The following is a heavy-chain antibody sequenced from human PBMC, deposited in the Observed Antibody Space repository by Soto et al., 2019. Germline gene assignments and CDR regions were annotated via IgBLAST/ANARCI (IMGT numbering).Heavy chain of an antibody. CDR1: GGSISICVFD. D-gene: IGHD3-10*01. CDR2: IYYSGST. CDR3: ARDHFLGPMADP. Sequence: LSLTSAVSGGSISICVFDVRLIRQPPGKGLEWIGYIYYSGSTYYNPSLKSRVTISVDTSKNQFSLKLSSVTAADTAVYYCARDHFLGPMADPWGQGTLVTVSS. J-gene: IGHJ5*02. V-gene: IGHV4-30-4*01.